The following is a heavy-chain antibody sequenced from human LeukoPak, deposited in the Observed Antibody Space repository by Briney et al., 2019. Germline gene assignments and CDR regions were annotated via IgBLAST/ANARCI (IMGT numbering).Heavy chain of an antibody. Sequence: PGGSLRLSCAASGFTVSSNYMSWVRQAPGKGLEWVSVIYSGGSTYYADSVKGRFTISRDNSKNTLYLQMNSLRAEDTAVYYCARGKHGDYESYFDYWGQGTLVTVSS. CDR1: GFTVSSNY. CDR3: ARGKHGDYESYFDY. CDR2: IYSGGST. J-gene: IGHJ4*02. V-gene: IGHV3-53*01. D-gene: IGHD4-17*01.